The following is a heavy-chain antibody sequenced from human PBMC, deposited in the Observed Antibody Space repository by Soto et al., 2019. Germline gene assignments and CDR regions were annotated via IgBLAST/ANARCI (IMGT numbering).Heavy chain of an antibody. V-gene: IGHV4-39*01. J-gene: IGHJ6*02. D-gene: IGHD2-8*01. CDR1: GASIRSSNYY. CDR2: ICYSGST. Sequence: SETLSLTCTVIGASIRSSNYYWGWIRQPPGQGLEWIASICYSGSTFYNPSLKSRGTISLDTSKNQFSLKLTSVTAADTAVYYCARRADVWTNYYCDMDVWGQGTTVT. CDR3: ARRADVWTNYYCDMDV.